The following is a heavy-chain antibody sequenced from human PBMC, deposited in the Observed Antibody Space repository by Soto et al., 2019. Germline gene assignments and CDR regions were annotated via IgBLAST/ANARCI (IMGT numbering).Heavy chain of an antibody. CDR2: IYYSGST. J-gene: IGHJ4*02. CDR3: ATTYYDILTGPTALGY. Sequence: PSETLSLTCPVSGFSISSSSYYWGWIRQPPGKGLEWIGSIYYSGSTYYNPSLKSRVTISVDTSKNQFSLKLSSVTAADTAVYYCATTYYDILTGPTALGYWGQGTLVTVSS. D-gene: IGHD3-9*01. CDR1: GFSISSSSYY. V-gene: IGHV4-39*01.